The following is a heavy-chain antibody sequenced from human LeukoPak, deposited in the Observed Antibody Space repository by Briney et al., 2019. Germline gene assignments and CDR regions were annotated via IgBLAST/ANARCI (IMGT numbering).Heavy chain of an antibody. CDR2: INAGNGNT. CDR3: ARDNISYYDFWSGYGTNNWFDP. CDR1: GYTFTSYA. Sequence: GASVKVPCKASGYTFTSYAMHWVRQAPGQRLEWMGWINAGNGNTKYSQKFQGRVTITRDTSASTAYMELSSLRSEDTAVYYCARDNISYYDFWSGYGTNNWFDPWGQGTLVTVSS. J-gene: IGHJ5*02. V-gene: IGHV1-3*01. D-gene: IGHD3-3*01.